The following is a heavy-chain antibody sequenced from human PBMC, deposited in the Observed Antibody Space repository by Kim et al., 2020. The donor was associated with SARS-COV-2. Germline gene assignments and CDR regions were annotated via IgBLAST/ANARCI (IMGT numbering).Heavy chain of an antibody. D-gene: IGHD3-22*01. Sequence: SETLSLTCTVSGGSISSGGYYWSWIRQHPEKGLEWIGYIYYSGSTYCNPSLKSRLTISVDTSKNQFSLKLSSVTAADTAVYYCARAPITMIVVVTAFDIWGQGTMVTVSS. CDR1: GGSISSGGYY. J-gene: IGHJ3*02. CDR3: ARAPITMIVVVTAFDI. CDR2: IYYSGST. V-gene: IGHV4-31*03.